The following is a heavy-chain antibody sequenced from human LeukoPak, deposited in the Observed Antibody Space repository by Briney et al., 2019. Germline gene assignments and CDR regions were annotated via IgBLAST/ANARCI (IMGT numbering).Heavy chain of an antibody. CDR2: ISYDGSNK. J-gene: IGHJ5*02. Sequence: PGGSLRLSCAASGFTFSSYGMHWVRQAPGKGLEWVAVISYDGSNKYYADSVKGRFTISRDNSKNTLYLQMNSLRAEDTAVYYCAKDTSFRGYSYPGPFDPWGQGTLVTVSS. CDR1: GFTFSSYG. D-gene: IGHD5-18*01. CDR3: AKDTSFRGYSYPGPFDP. V-gene: IGHV3-30*18.